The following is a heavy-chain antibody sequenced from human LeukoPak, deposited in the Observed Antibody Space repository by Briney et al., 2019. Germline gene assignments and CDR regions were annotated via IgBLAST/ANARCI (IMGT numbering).Heavy chain of an antibody. CDR1: GFTFSSYA. CDR3: AKESLWSKNPPAYCGGDCPYYFDY. CDR2: ISGSGGST. Sequence: PGGSLRLSCAASGFTFSSYAMSWVRQAPGKGLEWVSAISGSGGSTYYADSVKGRFTISRDNSKNTLYLQMNSLRAEDTAVYYCAKESLWSKNPPAYCGGDCPYYFDYWGQGTLVTVSS. V-gene: IGHV3-23*01. D-gene: IGHD2-21*01. J-gene: IGHJ4*02.